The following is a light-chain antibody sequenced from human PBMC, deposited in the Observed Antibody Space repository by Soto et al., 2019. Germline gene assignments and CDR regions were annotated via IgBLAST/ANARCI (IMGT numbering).Light chain of an antibody. J-gene: IGKJ5*01. V-gene: IGKV3-20*01. CDR1: QSVSSSY. CDR3: QQGYTNPIT. Sequence: EIVLTHSPGTLSLSPCERATLSSRASQSVSSSYLAWYQQKPGQAPRLLIYGASSRATGIPDRFSGSGSGTDFTLTITSLQPEDFATYYCQQGYTNPITFGQGTRLEIK. CDR2: GAS.